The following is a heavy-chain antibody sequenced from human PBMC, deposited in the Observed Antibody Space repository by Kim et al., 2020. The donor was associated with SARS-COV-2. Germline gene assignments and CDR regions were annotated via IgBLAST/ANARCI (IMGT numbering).Heavy chain of an antibody. J-gene: IGHJ4*02. CDR3: AKDYYGGFDY. CDR2: ISWDGGST. V-gene: IGHV3-43*01. CDR1: GFTFDDYT. Sequence: GGSLRLSCAASGFTFDDYTMHWVRQAPGKGLEWVSLISWDGGSTYYADSVKGRFTISRDNSKNSLYLQMNSLRTEDTALYYCAKDYYGGFDYWGQGTLVTVSS. D-gene: IGHD3-3*01.